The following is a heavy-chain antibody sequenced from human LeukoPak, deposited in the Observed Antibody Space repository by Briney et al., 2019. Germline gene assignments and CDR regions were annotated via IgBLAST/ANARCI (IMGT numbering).Heavy chain of an antibody. J-gene: IGHJ4*02. V-gene: IGHV3-30*18. CDR1: GFTFSSYG. CDR3: AKATRGIDSSGYYLPLYDY. D-gene: IGHD3-22*01. CDR2: ISYDGSNK. Sequence: GGSLRLSCAASGFTFSSYGMHWVRQAPGKGLEWVAVISYDGSNKYYADSVKGRFTISRDNSKSTLYLQMNSLRAEDTAVYYCAKATRGIDSSGYYLPLYDYWGQGTLVTVSS.